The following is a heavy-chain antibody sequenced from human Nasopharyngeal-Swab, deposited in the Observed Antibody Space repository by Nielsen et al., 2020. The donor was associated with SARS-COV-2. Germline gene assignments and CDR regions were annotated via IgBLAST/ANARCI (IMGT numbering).Heavy chain of an antibody. Sequence: GGSLRLSCAASGFTVSSNYMSWVRQAPGKGLEWVSVMYSGGSTYYADSVKGRFTISRDNSKNTVYLQMNSLRAEDTAVYYCARDGSSGYYSSTGGADYWGQGTLVTVSS. J-gene: IGHJ4*02. CDR1: GFTVSSNY. D-gene: IGHD3-3*01. V-gene: IGHV3-53*01. CDR3: ARDGSSGYYSSTGGADY. CDR2: MYSGGST.